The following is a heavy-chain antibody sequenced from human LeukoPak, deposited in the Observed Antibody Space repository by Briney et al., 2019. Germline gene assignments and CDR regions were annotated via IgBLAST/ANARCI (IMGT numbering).Heavy chain of an antibody. V-gene: IGHV4-38-2*02. J-gene: IGHJ4*02. CDR1: GYSISNGYY. CDR3: ARVPDSSGYYTVLGFDY. Sequence: PSETLSLTCTVSGYSISNGYYWGWIRQPPGKGLEWIGNIYHSGSTYYNPSLKSRVTISVDTSKNQFSLKLSSVTAADTAVYYCARVPDSSGYYTVLGFDYWGQGTLVTVSS. D-gene: IGHD3-22*01. CDR2: IYHSGST.